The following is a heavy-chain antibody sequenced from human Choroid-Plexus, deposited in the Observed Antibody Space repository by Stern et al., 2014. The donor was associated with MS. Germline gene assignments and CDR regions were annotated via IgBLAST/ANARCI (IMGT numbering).Heavy chain of an antibody. V-gene: IGHV3-30*18. D-gene: IGHD2-15*01. CDR3: AKDRQWSTYFFDY. J-gene: IGHJ4*02. CDR1: GFTFSNFG. CDR2: ISYDGSDK. Sequence: QMQLVQSGGGVAQPGRPPILSCAASGFTFSNFGMHWVRQAPGKGLEWVALISYDGSDKYYADSVKGRFTIFRDNSKNTLYMHMNSLRAEDTAVYYCAKDRQWSTYFFDYWGQGSLVTVSS.